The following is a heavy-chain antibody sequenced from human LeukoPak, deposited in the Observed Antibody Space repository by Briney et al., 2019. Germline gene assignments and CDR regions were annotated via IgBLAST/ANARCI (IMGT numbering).Heavy chain of an antibody. J-gene: IGHJ4*02. CDR2: IYYSGST. V-gene: IGHV4-39*01. CDR3: ARHPSPVWSGYYTPKHQPTDY. D-gene: IGHD3-3*01. Sequence: SETLSLTCTVSGGSISSSSYYWGWIRQPPGKGLEWIGSIYYSGSTYYNPSLKSRVTISVDTSKNQFSLKLSSVTAADTAVYYCARHPSPVWSGYYTPKHQPTDYWGQGTLVTVSS. CDR1: GGSISSSSYY.